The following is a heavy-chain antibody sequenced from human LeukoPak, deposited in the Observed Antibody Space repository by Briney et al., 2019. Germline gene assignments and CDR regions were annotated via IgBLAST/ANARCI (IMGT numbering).Heavy chain of an antibody. J-gene: IGHJ4*02. CDR2: INWNGGST. CDR1: GFIFDENG. V-gene: IGHV3-20*04. Sequence: GGSLRLSCAASGFIFDENGMSWVRQAPGKGLEWVSGINWNGGSTGYADSVKGRFTISRDNAKDSLYLQMNSLRAEDTAVYYCARAVPGFDYWGQGTLVTVSS. CDR3: ARAVPGFDY.